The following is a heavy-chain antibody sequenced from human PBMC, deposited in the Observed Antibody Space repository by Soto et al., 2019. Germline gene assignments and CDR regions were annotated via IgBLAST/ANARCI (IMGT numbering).Heavy chain of an antibody. CDR1: GFTFSSYA. J-gene: IGHJ6*02. CDR2: ISYDGSNK. CDR3: AKTPRATVTRPGDYGMDV. D-gene: IGHD4-17*01. V-gene: IGHV3-30-3*01. Sequence: PGGSLRLSCAASGFTFSSYAMHWVRQAPGKGLEWVAVISYDGSNKYYADSVKGRFTISRDNSKNTLYLQMNSLRAEDTAVYYCAKTPRATVTRPGDYGMDVWGPGATVTVS.